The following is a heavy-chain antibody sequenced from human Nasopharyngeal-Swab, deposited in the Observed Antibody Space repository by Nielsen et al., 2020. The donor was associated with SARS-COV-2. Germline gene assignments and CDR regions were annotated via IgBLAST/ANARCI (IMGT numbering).Heavy chain of an antibody. J-gene: IGHJ4*02. Sequence: SVKVSCKASGGTFSSYAISWVRQAPGQGLEWMGGIIPIFGTANYAQKFQGRVTITADESTSTAYMELSSLRSEDTAVYYCVYGSGSYYNLYCWGQGTLVTVSS. CDR2: IIPIFGTA. CDR3: VYGSGSYYNLYC. D-gene: IGHD3-10*01. V-gene: IGHV1-69*13. CDR1: GGTFSSYA.